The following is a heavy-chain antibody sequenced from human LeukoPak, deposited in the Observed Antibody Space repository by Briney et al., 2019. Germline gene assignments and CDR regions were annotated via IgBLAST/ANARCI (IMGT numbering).Heavy chain of an antibody. CDR2: FDPEDGET. CDR1: GYTLTEVS. CDR3: ATDYYYDSSGSYYTVDY. Sequence: ASVKVSFKVSGYTLTEVSMHWVRQAPGKGLEWMAAFDPEDGETIYAQKFQGRVTMTEDTSTDTAYMELSSLRSEDTAVYYCATDYYYDSSGSYYTVDYWGQGTLVTVSS. J-gene: IGHJ4*02. V-gene: IGHV1-24*01. D-gene: IGHD3-22*01.